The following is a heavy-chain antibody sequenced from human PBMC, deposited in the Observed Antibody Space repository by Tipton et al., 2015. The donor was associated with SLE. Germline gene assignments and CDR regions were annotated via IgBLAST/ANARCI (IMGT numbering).Heavy chain of an antibody. CDR2: MNPNSGNT. Sequence: QSGAEVKKPGASVKVSCKASGYTFTSYDITWVRQATGQGLEWMGWMNPNSGNTGYAQKFQGRVTMTRNTSISTAYMELSSLRSEDTAVYYGARAFMYSSPINWFDPWGQGTLVTVSS. CDR3: ARAFMYSSPINWFDP. D-gene: IGHD6-13*01. J-gene: IGHJ5*02. CDR1: GYTFTSYD. V-gene: IGHV1-8*01.